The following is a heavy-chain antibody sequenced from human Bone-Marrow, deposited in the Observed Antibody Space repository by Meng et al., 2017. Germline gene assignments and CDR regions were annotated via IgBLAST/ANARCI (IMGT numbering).Heavy chain of an antibody. D-gene: IGHD5-18*01. CDR1: GFTFSSYS. V-gene: IGHV3-21*01. CDR2: ISSSSSYI. CDR3: ARDLGSPGYSYGHWFDP. Sequence: ETLTLTCAASGFTFSSYSMNWVRQAPGKGLEWVSSISSSSSYIYYADSVKGRFTISRDNAKNSLYLQMSSLGAEDTAVYYCARDLGSPGYSYGHWFDPWRQGTLVTVS. J-gene: IGHJ5*02.